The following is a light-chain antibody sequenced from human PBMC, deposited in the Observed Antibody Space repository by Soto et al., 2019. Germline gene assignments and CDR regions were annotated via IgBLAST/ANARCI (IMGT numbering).Light chain of an antibody. CDR2: DAS. Sequence: DIQMTQSPSTLSASVGDRVTIPCRASQSITTWLAWYQQKPGKAPKLLLYDASSLESGVPSRFSGSGSGTEFTLTISSLQPDDFATYYCQQYNSYSPFGQGTKVDIK. V-gene: IGKV1-5*01. CDR1: QSITTW. CDR3: QQYNSYSP. J-gene: IGKJ1*01.